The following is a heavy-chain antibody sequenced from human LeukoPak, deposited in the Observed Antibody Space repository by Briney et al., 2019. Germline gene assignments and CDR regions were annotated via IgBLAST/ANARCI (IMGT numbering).Heavy chain of an antibody. Sequence: SQTLSLTCAVSGGSLSSGGYSWSWIRQPPGKGLEWIGYIYQTGSTYYNPSLKSRVTISVDRSKNQFSLEPTSVTAADTAVYYCVRGTLKNWFDPWGQGTLVTVSS. CDR3: VRGTLKNWFDP. CDR2: IYQTGST. CDR1: GGSLSSGGYS. V-gene: IGHV4-30-2*01. J-gene: IGHJ5*02.